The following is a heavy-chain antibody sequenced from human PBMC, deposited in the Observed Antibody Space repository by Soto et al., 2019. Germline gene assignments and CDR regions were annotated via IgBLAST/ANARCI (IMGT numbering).Heavy chain of an antibody. Sequence: GGLLRLSCAASGFTFSSYGMHWVRQAPGKGLEWVAVIWYDGGTTDYAAPVKGRFTISRDDSKNTLYLQMNSLKTEDTAVYYCNTDPVTMIVVVPSSGWGQGTLVTVSS. J-gene: IGHJ4*02. V-gene: IGHV3-15*01. CDR3: NTDPVTMIVVVPSSG. CDR2: IWYDGGTT. CDR1: GFTFSSYG. D-gene: IGHD3-22*01.